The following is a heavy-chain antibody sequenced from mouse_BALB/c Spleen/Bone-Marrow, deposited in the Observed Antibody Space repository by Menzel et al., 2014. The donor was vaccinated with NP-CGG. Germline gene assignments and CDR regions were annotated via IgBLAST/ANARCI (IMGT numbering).Heavy chain of an antibody. CDR2: ISTYYGDT. Sequence: VQLQQSGAELVRPGVSVKISCKGSGYTFTNNAIHWVKQSRAKSLEWIGIISTYYGDTTYNQKFKGKATMTVDKSSSTAYLKLARLTSEDSAIYYCARSGNVRNGMDYWGQGTSVTVSS. V-gene: IGHV1S137*01. CDR3: ARSGNVRNGMDY. D-gene: IGHD1-1*01. J-gene: IGHJ4*01. CDR1: GYTFTNNA.